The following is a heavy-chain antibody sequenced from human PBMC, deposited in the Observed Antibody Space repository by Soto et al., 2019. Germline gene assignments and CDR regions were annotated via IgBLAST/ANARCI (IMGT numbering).Heavy chain of an antibody. CDR1: GGSISSGGYY. Sequence: SETLSLTCTVSGGSISSGGYYWSWIRQHPGKGLEWIGYIYYSGSTYYNPSLKSRVTISVDTSKNQFSLKLSSVTAADTAVYYCAKSGEGPYSSSSRDPTPYWGQGTLVTVSS. V-gene: IGHV4-31*03. CDR3: AKSGEGPYSSSSRDPTPY. J-gene: IGHJ4*02. CDR2: IYYSGST. D-gene: IGHD6-6*01.